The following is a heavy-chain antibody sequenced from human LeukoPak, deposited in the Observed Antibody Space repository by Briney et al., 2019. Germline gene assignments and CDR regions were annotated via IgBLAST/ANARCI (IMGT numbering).Heavy chain of an antibody. Sequence: SETLSLTCAVYGGSFSGYYWSWIRQPPGKGLEWIGEINHSGSTNYNPSLKSRVTISVDKSKNQFSLKLSSVTAADTAVYYCARDWKQWLGGYNWFDPWGQGTLVTVSS. J-gene: IGHJ5*02. V-gene: IGHV4-34*01. D-gene: IGHD6-19*01. CDR1: GGSFSGYY. CDR2: INHSGST. CDR3: ARDWKQWLGGYNWFDP.